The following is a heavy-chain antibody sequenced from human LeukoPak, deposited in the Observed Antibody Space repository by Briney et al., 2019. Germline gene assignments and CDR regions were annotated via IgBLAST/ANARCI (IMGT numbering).Heavy chain of an antibody. CDR3: ARDVNYAFNY. Sequence: ASVKVSCKPSGYSFTRNGISWVRQAPGQGLEWMAWISANSGNTNYAQNFQDRVTLTTDTSTSTAYMELRSLRSDDTAVYYCARDVNYAFNYWGQETLVTVSS. V-gene: IGHV1-18*01. CDR2: ISANSGNT. D-gene: IGHD3-16*01. J-gene: IGHJ4*02. CDR1: GYSFTRNG.